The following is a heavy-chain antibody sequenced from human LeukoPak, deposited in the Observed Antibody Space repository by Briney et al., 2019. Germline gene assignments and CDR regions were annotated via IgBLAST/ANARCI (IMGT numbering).Heavy chain of an antibody. CDR1: GGSISSYY. CDR3: GRGGYSYGWFDY. J-gene: IGHJ4*02. D-gene: IGHD5-18*01. CDR2: IYYSGST. V-gene: IGHV4-59*01. Sequence: RPSETLSLTCTVSGGSISSYYWSWIRQPPGKGLEWIGYIYYSGSTNYTPSLKSRVTISVDTSKNQFSLKLSSVTAADTAVYYCGRGGYSYGWFDYWGQGTLVTVSS.